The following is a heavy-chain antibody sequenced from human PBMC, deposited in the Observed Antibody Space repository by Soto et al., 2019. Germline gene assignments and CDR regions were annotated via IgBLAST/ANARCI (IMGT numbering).Heavy chain of an antibody. Sequence: PGGSLRLSCAASGFTFSSYWMHWVRQAPGKGLVWVSRINSDGSSTSYADSVKGRFTISRDNAKNTLYLQMNSLRAEDTAVYYCARDQYRLVVAATDYYYYGMDVWGQGTTVTVSS. CDR2: INSDGSST. V-gene: IGHV3-74*01. D-gene: IGHD2-15*01. J-gene: IGHJ6*02. CDR1: GFTFSSYW. CDR3: ARDQYRLVVAATDYYYYGMDV.